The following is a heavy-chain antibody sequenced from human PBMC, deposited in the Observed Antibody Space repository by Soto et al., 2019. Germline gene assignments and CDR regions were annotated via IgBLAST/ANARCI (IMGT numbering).Heavy chain of an antibody. Sequence: SETLSLTCTVSGGSISSYYWSWIRQPPGKGLEWIGYIYYSGSTNYNPSLKSRVTISVDTSKNQFSLKLSSVTAADTAVYYCARADENRYYDFWSGYSGVNWFDPWGQGTLVTVSS. CDR2: IYYSGST. CDR1: GGSISSYY. V-gene: IGHV4-59*08. J-gene: IGHJ5*02. CDR3: ARADENRYYDFWSGYSGVNWFDP. D-gene: IGHD3-3*01.